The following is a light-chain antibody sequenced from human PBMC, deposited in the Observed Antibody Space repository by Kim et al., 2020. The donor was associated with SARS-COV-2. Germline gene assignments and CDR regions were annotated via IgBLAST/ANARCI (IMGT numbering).Light chain of an antibody. CDR3: QYYDSSLSAFYV. V-gene: IGLV1-40*01. Sequence: VTISCSGSSSNTGAGYDVHWYQQRPGTAPKLLVYDNSNRPSGVPDRFSGSKSGTSASLAITGLQAEDEADYYCQYYDSSLSAFYVFGTGTKVTVL. J-gene: IGLJ1*01. CDR1: SSNTGAGYD. CDR2: DNS.